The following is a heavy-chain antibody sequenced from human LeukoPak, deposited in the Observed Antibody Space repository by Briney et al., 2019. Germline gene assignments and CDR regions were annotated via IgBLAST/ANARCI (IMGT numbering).Heavy chain of an antibody. J-gene: IGHJ4*02. Sequence: PGESLRLSCAASGFTFSNYWMSWVRQAPGKGLEWVANIMQDGREKYYVDSGKGRFTISRDNAKNSLYLQMNSLRVEDTAVYYCACYYASGNFDYWGQGTLVTVSS. V-gene: IGHV3-7*02. CDR2: IMQDGREK. D-gene: IGHD3-10*01. CDR1: GFTFSNYW. CDR3: ACYYASGNFDY.